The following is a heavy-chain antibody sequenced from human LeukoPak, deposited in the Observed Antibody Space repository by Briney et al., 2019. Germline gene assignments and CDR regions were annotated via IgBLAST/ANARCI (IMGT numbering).Heavy chain of an antibody. CDR1: GYTFTSYG. V-gene: IGHV1-8*02. CDR2: MNPNSGNT. J-gene: IGHJ6*02. D-gene: IGHD3-3*01. Sequence: ASVKVSCKASGYTFTSYGINWVRQATGQGLEWMGWMNPNSGNTGYAQKFQGRVTMTRNTSISTDYMELSSLRSEDTAMYYCARGPYYDFWSGYYLAFARRQPYGMDVWGQGTTVTVSS. CDR3: ARGPYYDFWSGYYLAFARRQPYGMDV.